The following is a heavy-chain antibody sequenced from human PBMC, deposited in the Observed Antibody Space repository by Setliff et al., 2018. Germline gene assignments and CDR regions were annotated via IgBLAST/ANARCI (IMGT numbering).Heavy chain of an antibody. V-gene: IGHV4-34*01. CDR1: GGSFSGYY. CDR3: ARVPNFWSGYLDY. CDR2: INHSGST. D-gene: IGHD3-3*01. J-gene: IGHJ4*02. Sequence: SETLSLTCAVYGGSFSGYYWSWIRQPPGKGLEWIGEINHSGSTDYNPSLKSRVTTSVDTSKNQFSLKLSSVTAADTAVYYCARVPNFWSGYLDYWGQGTLVTVSA.